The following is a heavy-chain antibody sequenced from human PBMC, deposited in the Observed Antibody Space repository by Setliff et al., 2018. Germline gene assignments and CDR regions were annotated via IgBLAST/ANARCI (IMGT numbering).Heavy chain of an antibody. CDR3: ARHKSNGSGSYTSLYMDV. V-gene: IGHV4-39*01. Sequence: KTSETLSLTCRVSGGSISSSNYYWGLIRQPPGKGLEWVATIYYSGSTYSNPSLKSRLIISVDAPDDQFTVKLSSVTAADTAVYYCARHKSNGSGSYTSLYMDVWGKGIMVTVSS. J-gene: IGHJ6*03. CDR2: IYYSGST. D-gene: IGHD3-10*01. CDR1: GGSISSSNYY.